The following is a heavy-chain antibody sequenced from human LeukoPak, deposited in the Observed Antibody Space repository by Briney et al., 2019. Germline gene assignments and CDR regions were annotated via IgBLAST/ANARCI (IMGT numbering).Heavy chain of an antibody. V-gene: IGHV3-7*01. J-gene: IGHJ4*02. CDR3: ARDLGYDTFVY. CDR1: GFTFSSYW. CDR2: IKEDGSQK. D-gene: IGHD3-16*01. Sequence: GGSLRLSCAVSGFTFSSYWMSWVRQAPGKGLEWVVNIKEDGSQKYYVDSVKGRFTISRDNAKNSPYLQINSLRAEDTAVYYCARDLGYDTFVYWGQGTLVTVSS.